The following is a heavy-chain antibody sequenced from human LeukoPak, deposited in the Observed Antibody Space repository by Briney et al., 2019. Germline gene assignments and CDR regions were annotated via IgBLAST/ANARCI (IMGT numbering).Heavy chain of an antibody. CDR2: INPNSGGT. V-gene: IGHV1-2*02. J-gene: IGHJ4*02. CDR1: GYTFTGYY. Sequence: ASVKVSCKASGYTFTGYYMHWVRQAPGQGLEWMGWINPNSGGTNYAQKFQGRVTMTRDTSISTAYMEVSRLRSDDTAVYYCAGGQQWLEAFEHWGQGTLVTVSS. D-gene: IGHD6-19*01. CDR3: AGGQQWLEAFEH.